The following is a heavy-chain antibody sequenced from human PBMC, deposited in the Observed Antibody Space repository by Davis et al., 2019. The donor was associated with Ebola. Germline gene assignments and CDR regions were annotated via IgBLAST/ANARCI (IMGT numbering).Heavy chain of an antibody. CDR2: ITGDGGST. J-gene: IGHJ4*02. CDR1: GFTFHDYA. CDR3: GKDPHEAPGIAVAAVEY. V-gene: IGHV3-43*02. D-gene: IGHD6-19*01. Sequence: PGGSLRLSCAGSGFTFHDYAMHWIRQVPGKGLEWVSLITGDGGSTYYADSVKGRFTISRDNNKNSLYLQMDSLRGDDTALYYCGKDPHEAPGIAVAAVEYWGQGTLVTVSS.